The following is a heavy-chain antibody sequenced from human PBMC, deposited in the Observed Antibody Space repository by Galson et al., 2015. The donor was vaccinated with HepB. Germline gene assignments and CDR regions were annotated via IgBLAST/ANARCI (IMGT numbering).Heavy chain of an antibody. Sequence: SLRLSCAASGFTFSSYGMHWVRQAPGKGLEWVAVIWYDGSNKYYADSVKGRFTISRDNSKNTLYLQMNSLRAEDTAVYYCARARYSYGPGHYYYYMDVWGKGTTVTVSS. CDR1: GFTFSSYG. D-gene: IGHD5-18*01. CDR2: IWYDGSNK. J-gene: IGHJ6*03. CDR3: ARARYSYGPGHYYYYMDV. V-gene: IGHV3-33*01.